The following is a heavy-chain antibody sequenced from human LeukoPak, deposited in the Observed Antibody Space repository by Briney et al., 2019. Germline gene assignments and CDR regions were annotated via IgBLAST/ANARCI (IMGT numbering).Heavy chain of an antibody. J-gene: IGHJ4*02. CDR2: ISYDGSNK. Sequence: GGSLRLSCAASGFTFSSYAMHWVRQAPGKGLEWVAVISYDGSNKYYADSVKGRFTISRDNSKNTLYLQMNSLRAEDTAVYYCAKNYGFDYWGQGALVTVSS. V-gene: IGHV3-30*01. D-gene: IGHD4-17*01. CDR3: AKNYGFDY. CDR1: GFTFSSYA.